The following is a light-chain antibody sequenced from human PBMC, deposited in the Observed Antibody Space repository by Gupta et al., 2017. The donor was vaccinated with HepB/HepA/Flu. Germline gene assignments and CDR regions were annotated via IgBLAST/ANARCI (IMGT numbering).Light chain of an antibody. CDR1: QSVSSY. J-gene: IGKJ5*01. V-gene: IGKV3-11*01. Sequence: EIVLTQSPATLSLSRGESATLSCTASQSVSSYLAWYQQKPGQAPRLLIYDAYNRATGIPARFSGSGSGADITLTISSLEPEDFEVYYCQQRSNWPPITFGQGTRLEIK. CDR3: QQRSNWPPIT. CDR2: DAY.